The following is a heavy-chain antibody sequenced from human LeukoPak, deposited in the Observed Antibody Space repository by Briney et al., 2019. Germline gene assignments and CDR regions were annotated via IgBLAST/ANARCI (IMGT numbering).Heavy chain of an antibody. CDR3: ARDQSVAVAGTFDY. J-gene: IGHJ4*02. Sequence: GGSLRLSCAASGFAFSSDWMHWVRQDPGEGLVWVSRITTDGTTTVYADSVRGRFTISRDNAKNTLYLQMNSLRGGDTAVYYCARDQSVAVAGTFDYWGQGTLVTVSS. CDR1: GFAFSSDW. D-gene: IGHD6-19*01. V-gene: IGHV3-74*01. CDR2: ITTDGTTT.